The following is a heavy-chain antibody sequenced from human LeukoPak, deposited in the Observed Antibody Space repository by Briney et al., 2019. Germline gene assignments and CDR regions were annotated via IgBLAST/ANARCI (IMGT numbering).Heavy chain of an antibody. D-gene: IGHD2-2*01. V-gene: IGHV3-74*01. CDR2: INSDGSST. CDR3: AREKYQLPPTRWFDP. J-gene: IGHJ5*02. Sequence: GGSLRLSCAASGFTFSSYWMHWVRQAPGKGLVWVSRINSDGSSTSYADSVKGRFTISRDNAKNTLYLQMNSLRAEDTAVYYCAREKYQLPPTRWFDPWGQGTLVTVSS. CDR1: GFTFSSYW.